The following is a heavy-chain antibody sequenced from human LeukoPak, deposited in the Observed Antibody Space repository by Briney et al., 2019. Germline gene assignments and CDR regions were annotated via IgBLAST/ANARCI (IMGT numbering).Heavy chain of an antibody. CDR1: AFTLARHW. CDR3: ARLSGESTIYDY. D-gene: IGHD5/OR15-5a*01. V-gene: IGHV3-7*01. CDR2: IRQDGGAK. J-gene: IGHJ4*02. Sequence: GGSLRLSCVASAFTLARHWMSWVRQAPGQPLEWVATIRQDGGAKYYLDSVKGRFIISRDNARNSLSLQMDSLRVEDTAVYYCARLSGESTIYDYWGQGTLVTVSS.